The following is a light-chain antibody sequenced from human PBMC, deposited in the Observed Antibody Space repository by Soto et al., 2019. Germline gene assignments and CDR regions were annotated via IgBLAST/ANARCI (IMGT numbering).Light chain of an antibody. Sequence: EIVLTQSPGTPSLSPGERATLSCRASQSLRNNLAWYQQKPGQAPRLLIYDASTRATGIPYRFSGSGSGTDFTLTISRLEPEDFAVFFCQQYESSPRTFGGGTKVEIK. J-gene: IGKJ4*01. CDR3: QQYESSPRT. CDR1: QSLRNN. CDR2: DAS. V-gene: IGKV3-20*01.